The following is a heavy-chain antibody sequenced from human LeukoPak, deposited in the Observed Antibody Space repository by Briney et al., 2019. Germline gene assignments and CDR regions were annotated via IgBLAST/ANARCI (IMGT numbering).Heavy chain of an antibody. CDR3: AKASAVRGYYYYGMDV. J-gene: IGHJ6*02. D-gene: IGHD3-10*02. CDR2: IWYDGSNK. V-gene: IGHV3-33*06. Sequence: PGGSLRLSCAASGFTFSSYGMHWVRQAPGKGLEWVAVIWYDGSNKYYADSVKGRFTISRDNSKNTLYLQMNSLRAEDTAVYYCAKASAVRGYYYYGMDVWGQGTTVTVSS. CDR1: GFTFSSYG.